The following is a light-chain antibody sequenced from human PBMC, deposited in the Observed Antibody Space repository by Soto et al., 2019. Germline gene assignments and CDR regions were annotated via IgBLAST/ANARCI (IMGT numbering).Light chain of an antibody. CDR1: SSDVGGYNY. CDR3: SSSAGSNKEV. J-gene: IGLJ2*01. V-gene: IGLV2-8*01. CDR2: EVS. Sequence: QSALTQPPSASGSPGQSVTISCTGTSSDVGGYNYVSWYQQHPGKAPKLMIYEVSKRPSGVPDRFSGSKSGNTASLTVSGLQAEDEADYYCSSSAGSNKEVFGGGTKLTVL.